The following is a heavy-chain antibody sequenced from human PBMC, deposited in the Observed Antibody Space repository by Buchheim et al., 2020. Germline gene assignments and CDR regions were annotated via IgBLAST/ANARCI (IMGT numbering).Heavy chain of an antibody. CDR1: GLSFSSYW. D-gene: IGHD3-10*01. CDR3: ARAMGGYYYYAMDV. J-gene: IGHJ6*02. CDR2: MNQDGSEK. Sequence: EVQVVESGGGLVQPGGSLRLSCAASGLSFSSYWMSWVRQAPGKGLEWVANMNQDGSEKAYVDSVKGRFIISRDNAKNSLYLQMNSLRAEDTAVYHCARAMGGYYYYAMDVWGQGTT. V-gene: IGHV3-7*04.